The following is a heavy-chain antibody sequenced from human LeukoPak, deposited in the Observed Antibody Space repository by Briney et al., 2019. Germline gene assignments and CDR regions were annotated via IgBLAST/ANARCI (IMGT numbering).Heavy chain of an antibody. Sequence: GSLRLSCAASGFTFSSYAMHWVRQAPGKGLEWVAVISYDGSNKYYADSVKGRFTISRDNSKNTLYLQMNSLRAEDTAVYYCARDRRGYYDSSGYLSLFFDYWGQGTLVTVSS. V-gene: IGHV3-30-3*01. CDR3: ARDRRGYYDSSGYLSLFFDY. J-gene: IGHJ4*02. CDR2: ISYDGSNK. CDR1: GFTFSSYA. D-gene: IGHD3-22*01.